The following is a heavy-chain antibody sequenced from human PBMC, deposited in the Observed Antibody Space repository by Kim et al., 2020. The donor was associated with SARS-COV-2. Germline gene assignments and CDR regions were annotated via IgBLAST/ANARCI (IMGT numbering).Heavy chain of an antibody. V-gene: IGHV4-39*07. CDR1: GGSISSSSYY. D-gene: IGHD1-26*01. CDR3: ARVPPWDRSGAFDI. CDR2: IYYSGST. J-gene: IGHJ3*02. Sequence: SETLSLTCTVSGGSISSSSYYWGWIRQPPGKGLEWIGSIYYSGSTYYNPSLKSRVTISVDTSKNQFSLKLSSVTAADTAVYYCARVPPWDRSGAFDIWG.